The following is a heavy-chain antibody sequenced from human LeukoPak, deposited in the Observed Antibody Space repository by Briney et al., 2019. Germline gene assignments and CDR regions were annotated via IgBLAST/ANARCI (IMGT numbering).Heavy chain of an antibody. D-gene: IGHD2-2*01. Sequence: PGGSLRLSCAASGFTFSSYSMNWVRQAPGKRLEWVSSISGSSSYIYYADSVKGRFTISRDNAKNSLYLQMNSLRAEDTAVYYCARDTDCSSTSCYVNALDYWGQGTLVTVSS. J-gene: IGHJ4*02. CDR3: ARDTDCSSTSCYVNALDY. CDR2: ISGSSSYI. V-gene: IGHV3-21*01. CDR1: GFTFSSYS.